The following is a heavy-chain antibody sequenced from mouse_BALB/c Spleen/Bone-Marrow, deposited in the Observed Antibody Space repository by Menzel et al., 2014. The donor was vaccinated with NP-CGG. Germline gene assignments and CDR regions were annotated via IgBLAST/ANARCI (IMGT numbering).Heavy chain of an antibody. CDR1: GFSLTSYG. D-gene: IGHD3-1*01. CDR3: TVKEYSGTAY. CDR2: IWSGRST. V-gene: IGHV2-2*02. J-gene: IGHJ3*01. Sequence: QVQLLQSGPGLVQPSQSLSITCTVSGFSLTSYGVHWVRQSPGKGLEWLGVIWSGRSTDHNAAFISRLSISKDNSKSQVHFTMSILQANDTTIYYSTVKEYSGTAYWGQGTLVTVSA.